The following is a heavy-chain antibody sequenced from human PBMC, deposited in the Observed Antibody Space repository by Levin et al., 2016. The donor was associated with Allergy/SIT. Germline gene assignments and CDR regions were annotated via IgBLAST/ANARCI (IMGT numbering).Heavy chain of an antibody. D-gene: IGHD2-2*01. CDR2: IDPSDSYT. J-gene: IGHJ6*02. CDR3: AGPSVYCSSTSCYDYYYYYGMDV. CDR1: GYSFTSYW. Sequence: GESLKISCKGSGYSFTSYWISWVRQMPGKGLEWMGRIDPSDSYTNYSPSFQGHVTISADKSISTAYLQWSSLKASDTAMYYCAGPSVYCSSTSCYDYYYYYGMDVWGQGTTVTVSS. V-gene: IGHV5-10-1*01.